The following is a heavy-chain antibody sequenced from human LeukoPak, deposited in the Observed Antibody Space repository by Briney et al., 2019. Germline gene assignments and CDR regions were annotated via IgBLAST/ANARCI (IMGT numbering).Heavy chain of an antibody. D-gene: IGHD1-14*01. CDR2: IYYSGST. V-gene: IGHV4-39*07. Sequence: SETLSLTCTVSGGSISSSTYYWGWIRQPPGKGLEWIGTIYYSGSTNYNPSLKSRVTISIDTSNNQFSLKLKSMTAADTAVYYCAREGSRPENWFDPWGQGTLVTVSS. CDR1: GGSISSSTYY. J-gene: IGHJ5*02. CDR3: AREGSRPENWFDP.